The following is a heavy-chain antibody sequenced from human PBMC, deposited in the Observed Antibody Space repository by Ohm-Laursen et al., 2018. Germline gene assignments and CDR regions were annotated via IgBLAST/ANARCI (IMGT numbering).Heavy chain of an antibody. Sequence: GTLSLTCTVSGGSISSFYWSWIRQPPGKGLEWIAYIYYTGSSNYNPSLKSRVTISVDTSKNHFSLKLRSVTAADTAVYFWARVTGPGDYYGLDVWGQGTTVTVSS. J-gene: IGHJ6*02. CDR2: IYYTGSS. CDR1: GGSISSFY. V-gene: IGHV4-59*12. D-gene: IGHD3-9*01. CDR3: ARVTGPGDYYGLDV.